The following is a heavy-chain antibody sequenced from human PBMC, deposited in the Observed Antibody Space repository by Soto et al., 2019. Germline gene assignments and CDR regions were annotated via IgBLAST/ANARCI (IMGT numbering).Heavy chain of an antibody. CDR1: GGSISSGGYY. J-gene: IGHJ5*02. D-gene: IGHD3-3*02. Sequence: PSETLSLTCTVSGGSISSGGYYWSWIRQHPGKGLEWIGYIYYSGSTYYNPSLKSRVTISVDTSKNQFSLKLSSVTAADTAVYYCARDRIRLGSWFDPWGQGTLVTVSS. CDR2: IYYSGST. CDR3: ARDRIRLGSWFDP. V-gene: IGHV4-31*03.